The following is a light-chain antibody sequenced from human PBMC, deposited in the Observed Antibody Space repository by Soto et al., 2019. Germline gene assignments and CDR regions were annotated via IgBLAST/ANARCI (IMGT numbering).Light chain of an antibody. V-gene: IGKV3-15*01. CDR1: RSLTRN. Sequence: EIVMTQSPATLSVSPAERFTLSCRASRSLTRNLAWYQHKPGQSPRLLIYGASARATGIPDRFSGGGSGAEYTLTISSLQSEDFAVYYCQQYDKWPRTFGQGTKVDIK. CDR2: GAS. CDR3: QQYDKWPRT. J-gene: IGKJ1*01.